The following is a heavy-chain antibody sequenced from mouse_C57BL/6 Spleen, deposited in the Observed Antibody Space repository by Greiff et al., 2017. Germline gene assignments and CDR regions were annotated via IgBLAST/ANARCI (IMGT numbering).Heavy chain of an antibody. CDR3: ARDPGQRRPAWFAY. Sequence: QVQLKESGAELVKPGASVKISCKASGYAFSSYWMNWVKQRPGKGLEWIGQIYPGDGDTNYNGKFKGKATLTADKSSSTAYMQLSSLTSEDSAVYFCARDPGQRRPAWFAYWGQGTLVTVSA. V-gene: IGHV1-80*01. J-gene: IGHJ3*01. CDR2: IYPGDGDT. D-gene: IGHD3-2*02. CDR1: GYAFSSYW.